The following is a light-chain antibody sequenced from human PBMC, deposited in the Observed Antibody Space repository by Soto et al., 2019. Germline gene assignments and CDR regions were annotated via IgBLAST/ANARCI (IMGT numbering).Light chain of an antibody. V-gene: IGKV3-15*01. CDR1: QSVSSN. CDR2: GAS. Sequence: DILITQSPATLSVSPGETSPLSCMSSQSVSSNLAWYRHKPGQAPRLPIYGASTRATGIQARFTGSGAGTEFTYSKSSLQSECFAVYYCQQYHTWSSGSTCDQGMKLEIK. CDR3: QQYHTWSSGST. J-gene: IGKJ2*01.